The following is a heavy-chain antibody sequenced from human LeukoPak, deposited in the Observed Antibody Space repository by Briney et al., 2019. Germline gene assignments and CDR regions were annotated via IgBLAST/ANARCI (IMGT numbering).Heavy chain of an antibody. CDR3: ARDTGWYFDL. Sequence: GGSLRLSCAASGFTFSGYWMHWVRQVPGKGLVWVSRITGDGSSTTYADSVKGRFTISRDNAKNTVFLQMISLRAEDTAVYYCARDTGWYFDLWGRGTLLTVSS. CDR1: GFTFSGYW. D-gene: IGHD4-17*01. J-gene: IGHJ2*01. V-gene: IGHV3-74*01. CDR2: ITGDGSST.